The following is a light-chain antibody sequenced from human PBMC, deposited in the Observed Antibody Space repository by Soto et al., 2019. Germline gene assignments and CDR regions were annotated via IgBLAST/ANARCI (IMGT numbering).Light chain of an antibody. J-gene: IGKJ5*01. CDR2: GAS. CDR1: QSVSSN. CDR3: QQYNNWIT. V-gene: IGKV3-15*01. Sequence: EIVMTQSPATLSVSPGERATLSCRASQSVSSNLAWYQQKPGHAPRLLIYGASTRATGIPARFSGSGSGTEFTLTISSLQSEDFAVYYCQQYNNWITFGQGTRLEIK.